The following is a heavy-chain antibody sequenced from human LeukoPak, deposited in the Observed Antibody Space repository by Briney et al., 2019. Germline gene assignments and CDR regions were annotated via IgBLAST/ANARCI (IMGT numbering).Heavy chain of an antibody. Sequence: SETLSLTCAVYGGSFSGYYWSWIRQPPGKGLEWIGEINHSGSTNYNPSLKNRVTISVDTSKNQFSLKLSSVTAANTAVYYCARSPYYDFWSGYYTGYYYGMDVWGQGTTVTVSS. CDR1: GGSFSGYY. CDR3: ARSPYYDFWSGYYTGYYYGMDV. J-gene: IGHJ6*02. V-gene: IGHV4-34*01. CDR2: INHSGST. D-gene: IGHD3-3*01.